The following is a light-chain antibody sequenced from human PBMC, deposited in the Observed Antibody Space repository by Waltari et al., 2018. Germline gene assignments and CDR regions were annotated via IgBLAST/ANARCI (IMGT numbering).Light chain of an antibody. V-gene: IGLV2-14*03. CDR2: AVS. CDR3: TSYTSSGPCV. J-gene: IGLJ1*01. CDR1: SSDVGAYNY. Sequence: QSALTQPASVSGSPGQSITISCTGTSSDVGAYNYVSWYQHHPGKAPKLIIYAVSNRPSGVSNRFSGSKSGNTASLSISGLQADDEADYYCTSYTSSGPCVFGAGTKVTVL.